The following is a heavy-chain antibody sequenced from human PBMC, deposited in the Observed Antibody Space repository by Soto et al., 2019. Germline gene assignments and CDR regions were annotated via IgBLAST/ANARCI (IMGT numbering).Heavy chain of an antibody. CDR2: ISYDRSKK. D-gene: IGHD5-12*01. Sequence: QVPLVESGGGVVQPARSLRLSCAASGFTFSSYAMHWDRQAPGKGPEWVAVISYDRSKKYYADSVKGRFTTSRDNSQNRLYLQMHSPRADNTAMYYCARPGGEGLHLSSPFDYWGQGTLVAVAS. CDR1: GFTFSSYA. CDR3: ARPGGEGLHLSSPFDY. J-gene: IGHJ4*02. V-gene: IGHV3-30*01.